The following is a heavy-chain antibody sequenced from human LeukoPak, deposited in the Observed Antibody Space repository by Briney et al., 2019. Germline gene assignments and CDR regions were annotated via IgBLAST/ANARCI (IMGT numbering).Heavy chain of an antibody. CDR2: ISDSGST. CDR3: ARVFRGAVTSNWFDP. CDR1: GGSINGYY. D-gene: IGHD4-17*01. J-gene: IGHJ5*02. Sequence: SETLSLTCTVSGGSINGYYWTWIRQPPGKGLEWIGYISDSGSTNYSPSLKSRVTMSVDSSNTEFSLRLNSVTAADTAVYYCARVFRGAVTSNWFDPWGRGTLVTVSS. V-gene: IGHV4-59*01.